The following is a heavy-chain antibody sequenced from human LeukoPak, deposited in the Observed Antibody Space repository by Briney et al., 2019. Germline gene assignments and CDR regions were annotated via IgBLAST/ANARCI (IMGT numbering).Heavy chain of an antibody. CDR2: IYSGGST. Sequence: GGSLRLSCAASGFTVSSNYMSWVRQAPGKGLEWVSVIYSGGSTYYADSVKGRFTISRDNSKNTLYLQMNSLRAEDTGVYYCAREKDPKNNWFDPWGQGTLVTVSS. CDR1: GFTVSSNY. CDR3: AREKDPKNNWFDP. J-gene: IGHJ5*02. V-gene: IGHV3-66*02.